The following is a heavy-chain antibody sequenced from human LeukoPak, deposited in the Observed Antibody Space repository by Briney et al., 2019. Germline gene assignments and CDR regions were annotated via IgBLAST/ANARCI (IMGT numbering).Heavy chain of an antibody. Sequence: ASVKVSCKASVYTFNKYGISWVRQAPGQGLEWMGWISCYNGDTRYAQKFQGRVTMTKDTSTSTVHMELRSLRSDDTAVYYCARDPSNTSGYYVYHDYWGQGALVTVSS. CDR3: ARDPSNTSGYYVYHDY. J-gene: IGHJ4*02. V-gene: IGHV1-18*01. CDR1: VYTFNKYG. D-gene: IGHD6-19*01. CDR2: ISCYNGDT.